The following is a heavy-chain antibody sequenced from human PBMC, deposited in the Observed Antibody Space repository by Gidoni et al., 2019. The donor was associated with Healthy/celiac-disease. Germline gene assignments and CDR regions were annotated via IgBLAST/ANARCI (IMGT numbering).Heavy chain of an antibody. V-gene: IGHV4-30-4*01. CDR1: GGSISSGDYY. Sequence: QVQLQESGPGLVKPSQTLSLTCTVSGGSISSGDYYWSWIRQPPGKGLEWIGYIYYSGSTYYNPSLKSRVTISVDTSKNQFSLKLSSVTAADTAVYYCARLRDYYDSSGYYWAAFDIWGQGTMVTVSS. J-gene: IGHJ3*02. CDR3: ARLRDYYDSSGYYWAAFDI. CDR2: IYYSGST. D-gene: IGHD3-22*01.